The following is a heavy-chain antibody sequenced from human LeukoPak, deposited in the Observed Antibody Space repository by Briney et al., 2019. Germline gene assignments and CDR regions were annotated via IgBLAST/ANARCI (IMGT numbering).Heavy chain of an antibody. D-gene: IGHD3-10*01. CDR1: GGSISGYY. CDR3: ARDRGDIFDY. J-gene: IGHJ4*02. V-gene: IGHV4-59*01. Sequence: PSETLSLTCTVSGGSISGYYWSWIRQPPGKGLEWIGYIYYSGSTNYNPSLKSRVTISVDTSKNQFSLKLSSVTAADTAVYYCARDRGDIFDYWGQGTLVTVSS. CDR2: IYYSGST.